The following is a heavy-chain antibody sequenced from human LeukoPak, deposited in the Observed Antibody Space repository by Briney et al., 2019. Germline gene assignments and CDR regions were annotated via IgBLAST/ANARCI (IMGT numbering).Heavy chain of an antibody. Sequence: SETLSLTCTVSGGSISSYYWSWIRQPPGKGLEWIGYIYYSGSTNYNPSLKSRVTISVDTSKNQFSLKLSSVTAADTAVYYCARGLNYYGSGSYYPYWGQGTLVTVSS. CDR2: IYYSGST. D-gene: IGHD3-10*01. J-gene: IGHJ4*02. V-gene: IGHV4-59*12. CDR3: ARGLNYYGSGSYYPY. CDR1: GGSISSYY.